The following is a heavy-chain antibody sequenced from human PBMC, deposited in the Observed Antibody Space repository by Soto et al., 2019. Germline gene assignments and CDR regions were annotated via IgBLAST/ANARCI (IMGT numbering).Heavy chain of an antibody. Sequence: GGSLRLSCAASGFTFSSCAMHWVRQAPGKGLEWVALISYDGRNKYYADSVKGRFTISRDNSKNTLYLQMNSLRAEDTAVYYCARDKRDLRFLEWSYYFDYWGQGTLVTVSS. J-gene: IGHJ4*02. D-gene: IGHD3-3*01. CDR2: ISYDGRNK. V-gene: IGHV3-30-3*01. CDR1: GFTFSSCA. CDR3: ARDKRDLRFLEWSYYFDY.